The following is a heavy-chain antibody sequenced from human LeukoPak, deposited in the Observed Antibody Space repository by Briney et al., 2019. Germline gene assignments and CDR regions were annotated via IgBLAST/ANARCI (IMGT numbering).Heavy chain of an antibody. CDR1: GYTFTSYG. Sequence: ASVKVSCKASGYTFTSYGISWVRQAPGQGLEWKGWISAYNGHTNYAQKLQGRVTMATDTSTSTAYMELRSLRSDDTAVYYCGRTDSSGYYHFDYWGQGTLVTVSS. CDR3: GRTDSSGYYHFDY. D-gene: IGHD3-22*01. J-gene: IGHJ4*02. CDR2: ISAYNGHT. V-gene: IGHV1-18*01.